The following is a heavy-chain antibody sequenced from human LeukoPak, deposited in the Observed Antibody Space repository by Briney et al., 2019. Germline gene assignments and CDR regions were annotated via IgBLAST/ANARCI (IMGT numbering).Heavy chain of an antibody. J-gene: IGHJ4*02. V-gene: IGHV3-23*01. CDR1: GFTFSSYA. CDR3: ARGTGDGYNLGDFDY. D-gene: IGHD5-24*01. CDR2: VSGSGGST. Sequence: GGSLRLSCAASGFTFSSYAMSWVRQAPGEGLEWVSAVSGSGGSTYYADSVKGRFTISRDNSKNTLYLQMNSLRAEDTAVYYCARGTGDGYNLGDFDYWGQGTLVAVSS.